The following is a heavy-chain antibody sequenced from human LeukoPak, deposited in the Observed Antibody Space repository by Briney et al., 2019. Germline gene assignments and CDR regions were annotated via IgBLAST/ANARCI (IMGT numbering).Heavy chain of an antibody. CDR3: ARVGGIAAAGTFFVSFDY. CDR1: GFTFSSYS. D-gene: IGHD6-13*01. Sequence: GGSLRLSCAASGFTFSSYSMNWVRQAPGKGLEWVSSISSSSSYIYYADSVKGRFTISRDNAKNSLYLQMNSLRAEDTAVYYCARVGGIAAAGTFFVSFDYWGQGTLVTVSS. V-gene: IGHV3-21*01. CDR2: ISSSSSYI. J-gene: IGHJ4*02.